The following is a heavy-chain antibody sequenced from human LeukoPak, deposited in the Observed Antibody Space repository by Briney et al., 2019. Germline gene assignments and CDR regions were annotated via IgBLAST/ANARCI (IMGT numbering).Heavy chain of an antibody. V-gene: IGHV3-21*01. CDR2: ISSSSSYI. Sequence: GGSLRLSCAASGFTFSSYSMNWVRQAPGKGLEWVSSISSSSSYIYYAGSVKGRFTFSRANAKNSLYLQMNSLRAEDTAVYYCARGRNYYDSSGYYYVGGDYWGQGTLVTVSS. D-gene: IGHD3-22*01. CDR3: ARGRNYYDSSGYYYVGGDY. J-gene: IGHJ4*02. CDR1: GFTFSSYS.